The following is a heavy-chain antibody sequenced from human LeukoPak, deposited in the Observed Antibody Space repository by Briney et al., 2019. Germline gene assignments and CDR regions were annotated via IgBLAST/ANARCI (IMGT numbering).Heavy chain of an antibody. D-gene: IGHD6-25*01. CDR2: IKQDGSEK. CDR1: GFTFSSYW. Sequence: GGSLRLSCAASGFTFSSYWMSWVRQAPGKGLEGVANIKQDGSEKYYVDSVKGRFTISRDNAKNSLYLQMNSLRAEDTAVYYCEREGQRWDFYYYYMDVWGKVTTVTVSS. V-gene: IGHV3-7*01. CDR3: EREGQRWDFYYYYMDV. J-gene: IGHJ6*03.